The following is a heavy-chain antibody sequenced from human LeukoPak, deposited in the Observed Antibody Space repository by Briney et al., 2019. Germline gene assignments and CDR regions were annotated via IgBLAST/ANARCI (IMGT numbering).Heavy chain of an antibody. Sequence: SETLSLTCTVSGDSISSYYWSWIRKPPGKGLEWIGYIYYSGSTNYNPSLKSRVTISVDTSKNQFSLKLSSVTAADTAVYYCAREELSDGIAYWGQGTLVTVSS. CDR1: GDSISSYY. V-gene: IGHV4-59*01. CDR2: IYYSGST. CDR3: AREELSDGIAY. J-gene: IGHJ4*02. D-gene: IGHD6-13*01.